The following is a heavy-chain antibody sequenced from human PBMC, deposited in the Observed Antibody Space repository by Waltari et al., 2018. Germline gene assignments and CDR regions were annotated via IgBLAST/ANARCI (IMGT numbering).Heavy chain of an antibody. Sequence: QVHLVQSGAEVKKPGASVRVSCTTSGYTFSDYYIYWVRQAPGQGLEWMGWINPKSGATNPAQKFQGRVTLTRDTSTSTVYMELRGLTSDDTAIYYCARDLFPNFWSGYGFDIWGQGTKVTVSS. D-gene: IGHD3-3*01. V-gene: IGHV1-2*02. CDR1: GYTFSDYY. CDR2: INPKSGAT. CDR3: ARDLFPNFWSGYGFDI. J-gene: IGHJ3*02.